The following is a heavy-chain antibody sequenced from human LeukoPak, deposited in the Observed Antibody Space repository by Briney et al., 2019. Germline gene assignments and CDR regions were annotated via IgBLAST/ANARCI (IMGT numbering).Heavy chain of an antibody. D-gene: IGHD3-22*01. J-gene: IGHJ4*02. CDR3: AKNPQYYYDSSGFFEY. CDR1: GYTFTSYY. V-gene: IGHV1-46*01. Sequence: VASVTVSCTASGYTFTSYYMHWVRQAPGQGLEWMGIINPSGGSTSYAQKFQGRVTMTRDTSTSTVYMELSSLRVEDTAVYYCAKNPQYYYDSSGFFEYWGQGTLVTVSS. CDR2: INPSGGST.